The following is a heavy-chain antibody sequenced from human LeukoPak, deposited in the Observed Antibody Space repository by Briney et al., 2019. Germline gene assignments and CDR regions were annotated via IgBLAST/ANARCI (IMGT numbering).Heavy chain of an antibody. CDR3: ARRVAAAGTDWFDP. Sequence: SETLSLTCTGSGGSISSYYWSWIRQPPGKGLEWIGYIYYSGSTNYNPSLKSRVTISVDTSKNQFSLKLSSVTAADTAVYYCARRVAAAGTDWFDPWGQGTLVTVSS. J-gene: IGHJ5*02. CDR1: GGSISSYY. V-gene: IGHV4-59*01. D-gene: IGHD6-13*01. CDR2: IYYSGST.